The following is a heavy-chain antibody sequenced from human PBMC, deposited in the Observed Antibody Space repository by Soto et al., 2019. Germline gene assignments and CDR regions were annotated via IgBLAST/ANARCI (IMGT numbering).Heavy chain of an antibody. V-gene: IGHV1-46*03. Sequence: VQLVQSGAEVKKPGASVKVSCKASGYTFVSYYIHWMRQAPGQGYELMGIINPSGGATTYAQNCKGRVTMTRDTSTSTDYMELSSLRSDDTAVYYCARGLGPIAVPNRPYFYGMDVWGQGTTVTVS. CDR2: INPSGGAT. CDR3: ARGLGPIAVPNRPYFYGMDV. D-gene: IGHD2-21*01. J-gene: IGHJ6*02. CDR1: GYTFVSYY.